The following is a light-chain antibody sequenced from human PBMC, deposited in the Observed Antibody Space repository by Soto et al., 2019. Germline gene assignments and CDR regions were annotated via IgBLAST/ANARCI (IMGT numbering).Light chain of an antibody. CDR1: QSVSDSY. CDR3: QQYDTSTLT. Sequence: EIVLTQSPGTLSLSPGERATLSCRASQSVSDSYLAWYQQKPGQAPRLLIYGASSRATGIPDRFSGSGSATDFTLTISGLEPEDFAVYYCQQYDTSTLTFGGGTKVDIK. CDR2: GAS. V-gene: IGKV3-20*01. J-gene: IGKJ4*01.